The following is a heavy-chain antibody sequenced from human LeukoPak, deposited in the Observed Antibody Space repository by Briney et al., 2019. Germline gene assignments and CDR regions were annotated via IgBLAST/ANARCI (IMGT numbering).Heavy chain of an antibody. CDR1: GFTLTSYA. V-gene: IGHV3-23*01. J-gene: IGHJ4*02. D-gene: IGHD1-26*01. Sequence: GGSLRLSCAASGFTLTSYAMNWVRQAPGKGLEWVSAISGSGVSTYYADSVKGRFTISRDNSKNMLYLQMNSLRAEDTAVYYCAKHGPLVGPYYFDYWGQGTLVTVSS. CDR3: AKHGPLVGPYYFDY. CDR2: ISGSGVST.